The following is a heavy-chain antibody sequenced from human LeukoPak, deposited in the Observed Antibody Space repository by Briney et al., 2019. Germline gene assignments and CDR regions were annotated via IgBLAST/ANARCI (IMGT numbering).Heavy chain of an antibody. D-gene: IGHD3-10*01. CDR2: ISGSGGST. Sequence: GGSLRLSCAASGFTFSSYAMSWVRQAPGKGLEWVSAISGSGGSTYYADSVKGRFTISRDNAKNSLYLQMNSLRAEDTAVYCCARDYYGSGSFFDYWGQGTLVTVSS. CDR3: ARDYYGSGSFFDY. CDR1: GFTFSSYA. V-gene: IGHV3-23*01. J-gene: IGHJ4*02.